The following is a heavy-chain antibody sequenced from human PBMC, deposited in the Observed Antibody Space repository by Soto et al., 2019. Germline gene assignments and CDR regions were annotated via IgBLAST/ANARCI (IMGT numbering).Heavy chain of an antibody. CDR1: GYTFTSYA. CDR2: INAGNGNT. J-gene: IGHJ5*02. CDR3: ARGRIAAATRGWFDP. D-gene: IGHD6-13*01. V-gene: IGHV1-3*01. Sequence: VASVKVSCKASGYTFTSYAMHWVRQAPGQRLEWMGWINAGNGNTKYSQKFQGRVTITRGTSASTAYMELSSLRSEDTAVYYCARGRIAAATRGWFDPWGQGTLVTVSS.